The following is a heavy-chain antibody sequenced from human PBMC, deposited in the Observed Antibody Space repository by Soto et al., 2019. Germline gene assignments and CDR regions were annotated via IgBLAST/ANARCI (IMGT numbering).Heavy chain of an antibody. CDR3: ARDNRAAVGGNFDY. CDR1: GYTFTSCN. J-gene: IGHJ4*02. D-gene: IGHD6-13*01. CDR2: INPSGGST. V-gene: IGHV1-46*01. Sequence: QVQLVQSGAEVKKPGASVKVSCKASGYTFTSCNMHWVRQAPGQGLEWMGMINPSGGSTTYAQKFHGRVTMTRDTSTSTVYMELNSLRSEDTAVYYCARDNRAAVGGNFDYWGQGTLVTVSS.